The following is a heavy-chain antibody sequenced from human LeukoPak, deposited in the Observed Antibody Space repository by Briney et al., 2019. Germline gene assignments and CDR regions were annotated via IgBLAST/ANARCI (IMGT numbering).Heavy chain of an antibody. CDR3: ARAANYYDSSGYYYRDDAFDI. CDR2: ISAYNGNT. CDR1: GGTFSSYA. Sequence: GSSVKVSCKASGGTFSSYAISWVRQAPGQGLEWMGWISAYNGNTNYAQKLQGRVTMTTDTSTSTAYMELRSLRSDDTAVYYCARAANYYDSSGYYYRDDAFDIWGQGTMVTVSS. J-gene: IGHJ3*02. D-gene: IGHD3-22*01. V-gene: IGHV1-18*01.